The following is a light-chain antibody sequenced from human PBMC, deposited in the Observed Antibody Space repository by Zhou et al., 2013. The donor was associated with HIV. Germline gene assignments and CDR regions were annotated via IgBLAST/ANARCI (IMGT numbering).Light chain of an antibody. Sequence: DVVMTQSPLSLPVTLGQPASISCRSSQSLVHSDGNTYLNWFQQRPGQSPRRLIYKVSNRDSGVPDRFSGSGSGTDFTLKISRVEAEDVGIYYCMQGTHWPPTFGQGTEGGNQ. V-gene: IGKV2-30*02. CDR3: MQGTHWPPT. J-gene: IGKJ1*01. CDR2: KVS. CDR1: QSLVHSDGNTY.